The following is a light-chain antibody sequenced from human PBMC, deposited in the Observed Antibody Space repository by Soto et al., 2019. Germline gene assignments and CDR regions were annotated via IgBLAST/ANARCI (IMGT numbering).Light chain of an antibody. V-gene: IGLV2-23*01. CDR1: SSDVGDYNL. J-gene: IGLJ7*01. CDR3: CSYGRNGLVV. Sequence: QSALTQPASVSGSPGQSITISCTGTSSDVGDYNLLSWYQQHPGKAPRLLIHEGSRRPSGISDRFSGSKSHNTASLTISGLQPEEEADYYCCSYGRNGLVVFGGGTQLTVL. CDR2: EGS.